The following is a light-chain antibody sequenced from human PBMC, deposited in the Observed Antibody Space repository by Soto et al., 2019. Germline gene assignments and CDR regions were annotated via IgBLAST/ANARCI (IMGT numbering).Light chain of an antibody. V-gene: IGKV3-15*01. CDR3: HQYNNRRPWT. CDR1: QSVGSN. J-gene: IGKJ1*01. CDR2: GAS. Sequence: EIVMTQSPATLSVSPGERATLSCRASQSVGSNLAWYQQKPGQAPRLLMYGASTRATGIPARFSGSGSGAEFTLTIISLQSEDIAVYYCHQYNNRRPWTFGQGTKVEIK.